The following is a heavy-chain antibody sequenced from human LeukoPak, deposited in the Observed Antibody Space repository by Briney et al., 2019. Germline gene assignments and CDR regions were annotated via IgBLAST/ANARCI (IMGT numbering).Heavy chain of an antibody. J-gene: IGHJ4*02. CDR1: GGSISSSSYY. Sequence: SETLSLTCTVSGGSISSSSYYWGWIRQPPGKGLEWSGSIYYSGSTYYNPSLKSRVTISVDTSKNQFSLKLSSVTAADTAVYYCARGITMVRGVIIEDYWGQGTLVTVSS. CDR3: ARGITMVRGVIIEDY. D-gene: IGHD3-10*01. V-gene: IGHV4-39*07. CDR2: IYYSGST.